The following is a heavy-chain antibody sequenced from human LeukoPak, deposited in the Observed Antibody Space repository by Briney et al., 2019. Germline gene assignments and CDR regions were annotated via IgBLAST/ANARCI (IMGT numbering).Heavy chain of an antibody. CDR3: AKGKVNHLGALDY. V-gene: IGHV3-23*01. J-gene: IGHJ4*02. CDR2: ISESGGGSYSGGGT. CDR1: GFTFSSYA. D-gene: IGHD1-26*01. Sequence: GGSLRLSCAASGFTFSSYAMTWVRQIPGKGLEWVSTISESGGGSYSGGGTYYGDSVKGRFIISKDGSTKTLFLQMGRLRADDTGIYYCAKGKVNHLGALDYWGQGALVTVSS.